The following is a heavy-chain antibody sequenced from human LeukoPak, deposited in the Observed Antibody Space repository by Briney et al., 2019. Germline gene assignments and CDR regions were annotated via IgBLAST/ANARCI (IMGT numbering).Heavy chain of an antibody. D-gene: IGHD2-15*01. Sequence: SETLSLTCTVSGGSISSYYWSWIRQPPGKGLEWIGYIYYSGSTNYNPSLKSRVTISVDTSKNQFSLKLSSVTAADTAVYYCAAGLGGSWFDYWGQGTLVTVSS. J-gene: IGHJ4*02. V-gene: IGHV4-59*01. CDR3: AAGLGGSWFDY. CDR2: IYYSGST. CDR1: GGSISSYY.